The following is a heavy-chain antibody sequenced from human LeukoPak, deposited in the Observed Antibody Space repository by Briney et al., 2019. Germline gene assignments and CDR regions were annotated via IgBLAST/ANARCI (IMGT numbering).Heavy chain of an antibody. J-gene: IGHJ4*02. CDR2: IYHSGTT. Sequence: SETLSLTCTVSGGSISSYYWSWIRQPPEKGLEWIGYIYHSGTTNYNPSLKSRVTISVDTPKSQFSLKLSSVTAADTAIYYCARNIVGPRQVDYWGQGTLVTVSS. CDR1: GGSISSYY. CDR3: ARNIVGPRQVDY. D-gene: IGHD1-26*01. V-gene: IGHV4-59*01.